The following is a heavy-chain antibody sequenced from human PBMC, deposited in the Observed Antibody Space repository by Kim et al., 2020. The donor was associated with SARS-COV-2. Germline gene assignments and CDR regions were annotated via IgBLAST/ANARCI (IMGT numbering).Heavy chain of an antibody. CDR3: ARSSGARYYFDY. J-gene: IGHJ4*01. Sequence: SETLSLTCTVSSGSMSSYYWTWIRQPPGKGLEWIGYSYHNGKTNYNPSLKSRVTISVDTSKNQFSLKLSSVTAADTAVYFCARSSGARYYFDYWGHG. D-gene: IGHD3-22*01. V-gene: IGHV4-59*01. CDR1: SGSMSSYY. CDR2: SYHNGKT.